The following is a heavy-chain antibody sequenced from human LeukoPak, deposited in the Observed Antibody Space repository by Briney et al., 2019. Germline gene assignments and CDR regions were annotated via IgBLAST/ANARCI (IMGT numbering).Heavy chain of an antibody. CDR2: ISSSSSYI. Sequence: GGSLRLSCAASGLTFSSYSMNWVRQAPGKGLEWVSSISSSSSYIYYADSVKGRFTISRDNAKNSLYLQMNSLRAEDTAVYYCARKGGDYGDYPFDYWGQGTLVTVSS. CDR3: ARKGGDYGDYPFDY. V-gene: IGHV3-21*01. CDR1: GLTFSSYS. J-gene: IGHJ4*02. D-gene: IGHD4-17*01.